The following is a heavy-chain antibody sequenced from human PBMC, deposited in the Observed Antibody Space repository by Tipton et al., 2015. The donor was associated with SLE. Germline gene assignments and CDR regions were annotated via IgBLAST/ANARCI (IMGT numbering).Heavy chain of an antibody. V-gene: IGHV4-39*07. D-gene: IGHD6-19*01. J-gene: IGHJ4*02. Sequence: TLSLTCTVSGVSITDSTYYWGWIRQPPGKGLEWIGSVYHNGITDYNPSLRSRVTTSVDTSKNHFSLKVRSVTAADMAVYYCARLVGGWHYFDYWGQGMLVSVSS. CDR2: VYHNGIT. CDR1: GVSITDSTYY. CDR3: ARLVGGWHYFDY.